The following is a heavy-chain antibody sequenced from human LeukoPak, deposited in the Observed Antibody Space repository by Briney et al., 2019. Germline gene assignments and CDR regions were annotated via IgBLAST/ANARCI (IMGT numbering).Heavy chain of an antibody. J-gene: IGHJ5*02. CDR1: GGSINSGGYY. V-gene: IGHV4-31*03. Sequence: SQTLSLTCTVSGGSINSGGYYWSWIRQHPGKGLEWIGYIYYSGSTYYNPSLKSRVTISVDTSKNQFSLKLSSVTAADTAVYYCARGPGRSATTNWFDPWGQGTLVTVSS. D-gene: IGHD3-3*01. CDR3: ARGPGRSATTNWFDP. CDR2: IYYSGST.